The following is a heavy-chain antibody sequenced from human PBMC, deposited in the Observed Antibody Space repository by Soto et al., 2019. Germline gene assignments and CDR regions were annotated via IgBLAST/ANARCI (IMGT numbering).Heavy chain of an antibody. CDR3: TRVGLDAFGI. CDR1: GYTFTTYY. CDR2: INPSGGSS. V-gene: IGHV1-46*03. D-gene: IGHD6-25*01. J-gene: IGHJ3*02. Sequence: QVQLVQSGAEVKKPGASVKVSCKASGYTFTTYYMHWVRQAPGQGLEWMGIINPSGGSSNYAQKFPGGLTMARGTSTRTVYMELSDLRSEGTAVYYCTRVGLDAFGIWGQGTKVTVSS.